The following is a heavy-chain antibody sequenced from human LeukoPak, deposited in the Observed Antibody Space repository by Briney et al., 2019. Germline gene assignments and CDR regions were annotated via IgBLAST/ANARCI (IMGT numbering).Heavy chain of an antibody. J-gene: IGHJ4*02. CDR3: ARDFGSGEPEPAGDY. CDR1: GYTLTGYY. CDR2: INPNSGGT. D-gene: IGHD3-3*01. Sequence: ASVKVSCKASGYTLTGYYMHWVRQAPGQGLEWMGWINPNSGGTNYAQKFQGRVTMTRDTSISTAYMELSRLRSDDTAVYYCARDFGSGEPEPAGDYWGQGTLVTVSS. V-gene: IGHV1-2*02.